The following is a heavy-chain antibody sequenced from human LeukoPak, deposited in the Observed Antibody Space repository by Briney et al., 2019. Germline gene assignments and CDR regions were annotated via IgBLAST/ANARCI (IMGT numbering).Heavy chain of an antibody. D-gene: IGHD2-2*01. Sequence: SETLSPTPPVYCWALHGYYWVRLPPPPRKGVVWFGETNHSGSTNYNPSLESRVTISVDTSKNQFSLKLSSVTAADTAVYYCARLPFLPAAVYYYYGMDVWGKGTTVTVSS. J-gene: IGHJ6*04. CDR3: ARLPFLPAAVYYYYGMDV. CDR2: TNHSGST. CDR1: CWALHGYY. V-gene: IGHV4-34*01.